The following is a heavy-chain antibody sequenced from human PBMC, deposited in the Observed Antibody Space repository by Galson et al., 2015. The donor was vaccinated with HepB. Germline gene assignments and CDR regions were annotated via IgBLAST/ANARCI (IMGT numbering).Heavy chain of an antibody. J-gene: IGHJ6*02. CDR2: TYYRSKWFD. Sequence: CAISGDSVSSNSAAWTWIRQSPSRGFEWLGRTYYRSKWFDDYAVSVKSRITVSADTSKNQVSLHLKSVTHGDTAVYYRARGESGPSYEYFHNKALDVWGQGTTVTVSS. V-gene: IGHV6-1*01. D-gene: IGHD5-12*01. CDR1: GDSVSSNSAA. CDR3: ARGESGPSYEYFHNKALDV.